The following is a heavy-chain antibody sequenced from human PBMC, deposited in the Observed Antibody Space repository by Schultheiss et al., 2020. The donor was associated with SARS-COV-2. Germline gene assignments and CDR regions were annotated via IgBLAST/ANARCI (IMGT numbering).Heavy chain of an antibody. Sequence: SETLSLTCTVSGGSISSYYWSWIRQPPGKGLEWIGYIHYSGSTYYNPSLKSRVTMSVDTSKNQFSLKLSSVTAADTAVYYCARTNWGNMDVWGKGTTVTVSS. V-gene: IGHV4-59*12. CDR1: GGSISSYY. D-gene: IGHD3-16*01. CDR3: ARTNWGNMDV. CDR2: IHYSGST. J-gene: IGHJ6*03.